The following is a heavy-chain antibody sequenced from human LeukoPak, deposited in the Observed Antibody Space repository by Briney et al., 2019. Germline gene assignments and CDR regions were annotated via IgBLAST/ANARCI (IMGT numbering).Heavy chain of an antibody. Sequence: SETLSLTCTVSGYSISSGYYWGWIRQPPGKGLEWIGSMYHSGSSYYNSSLKSRVTISIDTSKNQFSLKLSSVTAADTAIYYCARVRSGWYPWDYWGQGILVTVSS. V-gene: IGHV4-38-2*02. CDR1: GYSISSGYY. D-gene: IGHD6-19*01. CDR2: MYHSGSS. J-gene: IGHJ4*02. CDR3: ARVRSGWYPWDY.